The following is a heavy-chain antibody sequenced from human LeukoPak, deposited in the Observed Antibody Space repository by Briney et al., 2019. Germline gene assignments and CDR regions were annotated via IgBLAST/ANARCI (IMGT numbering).Heavy chain of an antibody. J-gene: IGHJ6*03. Sequence: GGSLRLSCVASGFTFSISSMSWVRQAPGKGLEWVSYISSSSSSIYDADSVRGRFTISRDNAKNTLYLQVNSLRVEDTAVYYCAREGTGSYMDVWGKGTTVTVSS. D-gene: IGHD1/OR15-1a*01. CDR1: GFTFSISS. V-gene: IGHV3-48*04. CDR3: AREGTGSYMDV. CDR2: ISSSSSSI.